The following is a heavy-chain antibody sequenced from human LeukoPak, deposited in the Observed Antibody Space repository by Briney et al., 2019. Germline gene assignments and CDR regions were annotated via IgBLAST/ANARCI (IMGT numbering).Heavy chain of an antibody. D-gene: IGHD3-10*02. Sequence: GGSLRLSCAASGFTFSSCGMHWVRQTPGKGLEWVAVISYDGGNIYYADSVRGRFTISRDNSKNTLYLQMNSLRPEDTAVYYCAKDLNVGRYYYYGMDVWGQGTTVTVSS. CDR1: GFTFSSCG. V-gene: IGHV3-30*18. CDR2: ISYDGGNI. J-gene: IGHJ6*02. CDR3: AKDLNVGRYYYYGMDV.